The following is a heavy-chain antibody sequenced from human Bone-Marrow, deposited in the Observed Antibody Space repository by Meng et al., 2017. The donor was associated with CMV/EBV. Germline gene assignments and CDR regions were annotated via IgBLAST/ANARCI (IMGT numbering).Heavy chain of an antibody. V-gene: IGHV4-59*12. J-gene: IGHJ4*02. D-gene: IGHD2-2*01. Sequence: SETLSLTCTVSGGSISSYYWSWIRQPPGKGLEWIGYIYYSGSTNYNPSLKSRVTISVDTSKNQFSLKLSSVTAADTAVYYCARGGKVVPAPSDYWGQGTLVTVSS. CDR2: IYYSGST. CDR3: ARGGKVVPAPSDY. CDR1: GGSISSYY.